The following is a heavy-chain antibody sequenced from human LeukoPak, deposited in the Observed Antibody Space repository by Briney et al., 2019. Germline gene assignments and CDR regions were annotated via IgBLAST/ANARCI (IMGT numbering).Heavy chain of an antibody. V-gene: IGHV4-30-4*08. J-gene: IGHJ3*02. D-gene: IGHD3-22*01. CDR3: ARGRYYDSSGYPRAPLFDI. CDR1: GGPISSGDYY. Sequence: SQTLSLTCTVSGGPISSGDYYWSWIRQPPGKGLEWIGYIYYSGSTNYNPSLKSRVTISVDTSKNQFSLKLSSVTAADTAVYYCARGRYYDSSGYPRAPLFDIWGQGTMVTVSS. CDR2: IYYSGST.